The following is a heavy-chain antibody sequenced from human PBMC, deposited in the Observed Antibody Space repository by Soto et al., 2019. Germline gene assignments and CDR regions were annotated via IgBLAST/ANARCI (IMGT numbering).Heavy chain of an antibody. CDR2: IFSGGTT. CDR3: ARETVPTSYHYCDW. V-gene: IGHV3-53*02. CDR1: GFTVSSSY. J-gene: IGHJ4*02. Sequence: EVQLVETGGGLIQPGGSLRLSCAASGFTVSSSYMSWVRQAPGRGLEWVSTIFSGGTTHYADSVQGRFTISRDSSKNTLFLQLNSLRAEDTVIYYCARETVPTSYHYCDWWGQGNEVTVSS. D-gene: IGHD2-2*02.